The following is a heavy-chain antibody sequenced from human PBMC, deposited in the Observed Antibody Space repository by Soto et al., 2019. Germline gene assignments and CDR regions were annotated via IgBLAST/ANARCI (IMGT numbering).Heavy chain of an antibody. CDR2: IYYSGST. V-gene: IGHV4-39*01. CDR1: GGSISSSSYY. Sequence: QLQLQESGPGLVKPSETLSLTCTVSGGSISSSSYYWGWIRQPPGKGLEWIGNIYYSGSTYYNPSRKSRVTISVDTSKNQFSLKLSSVTAADTAVYYCARHVNPWAQGAFDIWGQGTMVTVSS. CDR3: ARHVNPWAQGAFDI. D-gene: IGHD7-27*01. J-gene: IGHJ3*02.